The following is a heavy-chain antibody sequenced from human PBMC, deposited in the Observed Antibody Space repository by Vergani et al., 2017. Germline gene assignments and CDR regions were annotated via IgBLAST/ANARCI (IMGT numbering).Heavy chain of an antibody. V-gene: IGHV3-21*01. CDR2: FSSTSSHI. CDR1: RFTFSSYH. J-gene: IGHJ6*03. Sequence: EVQLVESGGGLVKPGGSLSPSCAASRFTFSSYHMNWVGQPPGKGLKWVSSFSSTSSHIYYAGSVKGRFTISRDNAKNSLYLQMNSLRAEDTAVYYCARDGGYWSSSSISCDSIPFFYYYYMDVWGKGTAVTVSS. D-gene: IGHD2-2*01. CDR3: ARDGGYWSSSSISCDSIPFFYYYYMDV.